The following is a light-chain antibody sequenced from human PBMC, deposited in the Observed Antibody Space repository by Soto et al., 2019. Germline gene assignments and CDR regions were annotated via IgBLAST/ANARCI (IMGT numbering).Light chain of an antibody. CDR2: EVR. V-gene: IGLV2-14*01. CDR3: SSYTTSTTQA. Sequence: QSALTQPASVSGSPGQSITISCTGTSSDVGSYNYVSWYQQHPGKAPKLMIYEVRNRPSGVSDRFSGSKSGKTASLTIFGLQAEDEADYYGSSYTTSTTQAFGGGTKLTVL. J-gene: IGLJ2*01. CDR1: SSDVGSYNY.